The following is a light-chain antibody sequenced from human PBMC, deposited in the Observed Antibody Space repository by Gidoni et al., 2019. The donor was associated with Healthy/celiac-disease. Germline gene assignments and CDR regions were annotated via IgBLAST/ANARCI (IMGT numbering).Light chain of an antibody. V-gene: IGKV1-27*01. CDR2: AAS. J-gene: IGKJ4*01. Sequence: DIPMTQSPSSLSASVGDRVTITCRASQGLSNYLAWYQQKPGKVPKLLIYAASTLQSGVPSRFSGSGSGTDFTLTISSLQPEDVATYYCQKDNSAPRTFXGXTKVEIK. CDR1: QGLSNY. CDR3: QKDNSAPRT.